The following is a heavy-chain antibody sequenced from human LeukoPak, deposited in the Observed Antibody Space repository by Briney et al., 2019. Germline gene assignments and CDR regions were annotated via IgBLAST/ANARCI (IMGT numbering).Heavy chain of an antibody. Sequence: GGSLRLSCAASGFTFSSYWMHWVRQAPGKGLQWVSSINWNGDRTGYADSLKGRFTISRDNAKNSLYLQMSSLRAEDTALYYCARERLIDSNYYYMDVWGKGTTVTVSS. V-gene: IGHV3-20*04. CDR1: GFTFSSYW. J-gene: IGHJ6*03. CDR2: INWNGDRT. CDR3: ARERLIDSNYYYMDV. D-gene: IGHD2-15*01.